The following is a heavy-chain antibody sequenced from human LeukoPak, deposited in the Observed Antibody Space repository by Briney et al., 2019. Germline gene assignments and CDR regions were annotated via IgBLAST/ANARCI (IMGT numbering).Heavy chain of an antibody. J-gene: IGHJ4*02. V-gene: IGHV3-64D*06. CDR1: GFTFASYA. CDR3: VKGSAYFYGSGTHFDY. D-gene: IGHD3-10*01. Sequence: GGSLRLSCSASGFTFASYAMYWVRQAPGKGLEYVSAIGSSGDNTHYADSVKGRFTISRDNSKNTLYLQMSSLRAKDTAVYYCVKGSAYFYGSGTHFDYWGQGTLVTVSS. CDR2: IGSSGDNT.